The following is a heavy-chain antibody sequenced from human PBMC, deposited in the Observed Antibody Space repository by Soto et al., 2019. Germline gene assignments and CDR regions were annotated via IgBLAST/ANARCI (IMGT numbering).Heavy chain of an antibody. V-gene: IGHV1-69*08. CDR3: ARDRAVGGAFDI. D-gene: IGHD1-26*01. Sequence: QVQLVQSGAEVKKPGSSVKVSCKASGGTFSSYTISWVRQAPGQGLEWMGRIIPILGIANYAQKFQGRVTITADKSTSTAYMELSSLRSEDTAVYYCARDRAVGGAFDIWGQGTMVTVSS. CDR2: IIPILGIA. J-gene: IGHJ3*02. CDR1: GGTFSSYT.